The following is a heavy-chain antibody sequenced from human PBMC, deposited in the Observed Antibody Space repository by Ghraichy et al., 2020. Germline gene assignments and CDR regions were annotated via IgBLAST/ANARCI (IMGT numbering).Heavy chain of an antibody. V-gene: IGHV3-21*01. D-gene: IGHD5-18*01. J-gene: IGHJ6*03. Sequence: GGSLRLSCAASGFTFSSYSMNWVRQAPGKGLEWVSSISSSSYIYYAESVKGRFTISRDNAKNSLYLQLNSLRAEDTAVYYGARDGRYSYGYPLYYYYYYMDVWGKGTTVTVSS. CDR3: ARDGRYSYGYPLYYYYYYMDV. CDR2: ISSSSYI. CDR1: GFTFSSYS.